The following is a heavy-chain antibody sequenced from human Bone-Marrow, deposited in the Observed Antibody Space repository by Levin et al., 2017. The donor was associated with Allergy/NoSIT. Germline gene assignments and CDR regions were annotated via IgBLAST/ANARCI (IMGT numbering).Heavy chain of an antibody. V-gene: IGHV4-61*02. J-gene: IGHJ4*02. D-gene: IGHD6-19*01. Sequence: TSETLSLTCTVSGGSISSGSYYWSWIRQPAGKGLEWIGRIYTSGSTNYNPSLKSRVTISVDTSKNQFSLKLSSVTAADTAVYYCARGTGIAVVNSHFDYWGQGTLVTVSS. CDR1: GGSISSGSYY. CDR2: IYTSGST. CDR3: ARGTGIAVVNSHFDY.